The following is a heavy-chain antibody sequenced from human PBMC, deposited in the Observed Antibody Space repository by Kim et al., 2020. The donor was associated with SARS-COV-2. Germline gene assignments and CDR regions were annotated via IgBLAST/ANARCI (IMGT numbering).Heavy chain of an antibody. J-gene: IGHJ4*02. CDR3: AREPSMITSPGVFDY. D-gene: IGHD3-16*01. Sequence: PSLKSRVTRSLDTSKNQFSLKLSAVTAAETAVYYCAREPSMITSPGVFDYWGQGTLVTVSS. V-gene: IGHV4-31*02.